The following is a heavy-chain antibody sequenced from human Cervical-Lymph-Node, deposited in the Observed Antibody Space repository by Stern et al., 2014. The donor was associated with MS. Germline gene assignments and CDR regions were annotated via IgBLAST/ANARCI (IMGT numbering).Heavy chain of an antibody. CDR2: IFPVFGTP. D-gene: IGHD6-13*01. V-gene: IGHV1-69*01. CDR1: GGTFSKFP. Sequence: QVQLGQSGAEVTKPGSSVKVSCKASGGTFSKFPSSWVRQAPGQGLEWMGGIFPVFGTPRYAQEFRGRVTITADVSTSTVYMELSSLRSDDTAVYYCALSSETSDRWYSLGYDLWGQGTLVTVSS. CDR3: ALSSETSDRWYSLGYDL. J-gene: IGHJ5*02.